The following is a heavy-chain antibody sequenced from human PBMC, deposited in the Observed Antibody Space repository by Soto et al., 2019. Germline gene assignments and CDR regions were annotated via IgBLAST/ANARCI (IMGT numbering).Heavy chain of an antibody. D-gene: IGHD3-22*01. J-gene: IGHJ2*01. Sequence: GWSLRLSCASSVFTSSSYWMSWVRQAPGKGLEWVANIKQDGSEKYYVDSVKGRFTISRDNAKNSLYLQMNSLRAEDTAVYYCARDRSYYDSSGYSWYFDLWGRGTLVTVSS. CDR1: VFTSSSYW. CDR2: IKQDGSEK. V-gene: IGHV3-7*03. CDR3: ARDRSYYDSSGYSWYFDL.